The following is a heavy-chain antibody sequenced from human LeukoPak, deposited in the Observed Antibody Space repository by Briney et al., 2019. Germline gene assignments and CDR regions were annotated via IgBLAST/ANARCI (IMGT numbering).Heavy chain of an antibody. V-gene: IGHV3-21*01. J-gene: IGHJ6*03. CDR2: ISSSSSYI. CDR3: ARDPGYCSGGSCQYYYYYYMDV. D-gene: IGHD2-15*01. CDR1: GFTFSSYV. Sequence: GSLRLSCAASGFTFSSYVMSWVRQAPGKGLEWVSSISSSSSYIYYADSVKGRFTISRDNAKNSLYLQMNSLRAEDTAVYYYARDPGYCSGGSCQYYYYYYMDVWGKGTTVTVSS.